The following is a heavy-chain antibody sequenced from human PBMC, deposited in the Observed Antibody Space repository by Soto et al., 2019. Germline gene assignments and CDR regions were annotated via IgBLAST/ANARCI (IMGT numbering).Heavy chain of an antibody. D-gene: IGHD2-2*01. CDR3: AADLSRYCSSTSCYANYYYYMDV. Sequence: SVKVSCKASGFTFTSSAMQWVRQARGQRLGWIGWIVVGSGNTNYAQKFQERVTITRDMSTSTAYMELSSLRSEDTAVYYCAADLSRYCSSTSCYANYYYYMDVWGKGTTVTVSS. CDR2: IVVGSGNT. J-gene: IGHJ6*03. V-gene: IGHV1-58*02. CDR1: GFTFTSSA.